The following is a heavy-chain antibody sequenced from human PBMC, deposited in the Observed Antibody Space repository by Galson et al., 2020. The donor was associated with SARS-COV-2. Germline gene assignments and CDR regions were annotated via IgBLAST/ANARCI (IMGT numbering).Heavy chain of an antibody. V-gene: IGHV4-34*01. Sequence: SETLSLTCAVYGGSFSGYFWSWIRQPPGKGLEWIGEVNHSGSTNYNPSLKSRVTISVDTSKNQFSLKLSSVTAEDTAVYYCARGNYYYDSSGYLDYWGQGTLVTVSS. D-gene: IGHD3-22*01. J-gene: IGHJ4*02. CDR1: GGSFSGYF. CDR3: ARGNYYYDSSGYLDY. CDR2: VNHSGST.